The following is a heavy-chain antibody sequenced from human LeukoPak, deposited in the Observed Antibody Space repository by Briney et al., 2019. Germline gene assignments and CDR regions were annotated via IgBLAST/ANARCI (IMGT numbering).Heavy chain of an antibody. Sequence: PGGSLRLSCAASGFTFSTYAMHWVRQAPGKGLEWVAVISNDGRNKIYADSVKGRFTISRDNSKNTLFLQMNSVRTEDTAVYFCARDPMADFDYWGQGTLVTVSS. J-gene: IGHJ4*02. D-gene: IGHD2-8*01. CDR3: ARDPMADFDY. V-gene: IGHV3-30*04. CDR2: ISNDGRNK. CDR1: GFTFSTYA.